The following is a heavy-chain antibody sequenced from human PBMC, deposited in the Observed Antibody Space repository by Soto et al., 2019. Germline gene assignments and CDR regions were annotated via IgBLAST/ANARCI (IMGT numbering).Heavy chain of an antibody. D-gene: IGHD3-16*02. J-gene: IGHJ4*02. CDR2: IWYDGSNK. CDR3: ARALPLGGLHLGELSAGNDY. CDR1: GFTFSSYG. V-gene: IGHV3-33*01. Sequence: QVQLVESGGGVVQPGRSLRLSCAASGFTFSSYGMHWVRQAPGKGLEWVAVIWYDGSNKYYADSVKGRFTISRDNSKNTLYLQMNSLRAEDTAVYYCARALPLGGLHLGELSAGNDYWGQGTLVTVSS.